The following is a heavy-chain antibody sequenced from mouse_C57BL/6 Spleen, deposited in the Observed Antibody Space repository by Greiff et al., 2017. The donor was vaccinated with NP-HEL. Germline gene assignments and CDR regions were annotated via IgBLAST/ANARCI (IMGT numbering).Heavy chain of an antibody. D-gene: IGHD6-1*01. Sequence: VQLQQPGAELVRPGSSVKLSCKASGYTFTSYWMDWVKQRPGQGLEWIGNIYPSDSETHYNQKFKDKATLTVDKSSSTAYMQLSSLTSEDSAVYYCATRSLSWVYYAMDYWGQGTSVTVSS. CDR3: ATRSLSWVYYAMDY. V-gene: IGHV1-61*01. CDR2: IYPSDSET. J-gene: IGHJ4*01. CDR1: GYTFTSYW.